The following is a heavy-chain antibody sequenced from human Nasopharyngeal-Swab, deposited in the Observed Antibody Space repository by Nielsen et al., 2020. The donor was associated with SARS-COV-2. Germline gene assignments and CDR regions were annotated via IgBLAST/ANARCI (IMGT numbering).Heavy chain of an antibody. Sequence: SETLSLTCTVPGDSISSSDHYWGWIRQPPGKGLEWIGSIYYSGSTYYNPSLKSRVTISGDTSKKQFSLDLSSVTAADTAVYYCARTPLNTVPTIHYDYYFDYWGQGTLVTVSS. CDR2: IYYSGST. D-gene: IGHD5-12*01. J-gene: IGHJ4*02. V-gene: IGHV4-39*01. CDR1: GDSISSSDHY. CDR3: ARTPLNTVPTIHYDYYFDY.